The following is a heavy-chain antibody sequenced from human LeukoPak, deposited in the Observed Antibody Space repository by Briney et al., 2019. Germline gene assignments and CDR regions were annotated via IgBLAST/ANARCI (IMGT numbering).Heavy chain of an antibody. CDR3: ARDDDYGDYGMDV. J-gene: IGHJ6*02. V-gene: IGHV3-21*01. D-gene: IGHD4-17*01. Sequence: GGSLRLSCVASGFTFSSYSMNWVRQAPGKGLEWVSSISSSSSYIYYADSVKGRFTISRDNAKNSLYLQMNSLRAEDTAVYYCARDDDYGDYGMDVWGQGTTVTVSS. CDR2: ISSSSSYI. CDR1: GFTFSSYS.